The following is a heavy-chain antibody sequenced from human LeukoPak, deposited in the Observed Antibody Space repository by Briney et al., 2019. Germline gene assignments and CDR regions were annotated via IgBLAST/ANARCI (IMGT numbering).Heavy chain of an antibody. CDR2: ISDTGSTI. CDR3: TRRFDS. CDR1: GFTLSSYS. Sequence: PGGSLRLSCVASGFTLSSYSMNWVRQAPGKGLEWVSYISDTGSTIAYADSVRGRFTMSRDEAKNLLHLQMNSLRDEDTAVYYCTRRFDSWGQGVLVTVFS. J-gene: IGHJ4*02. V-gene: IGHV3-48*02.